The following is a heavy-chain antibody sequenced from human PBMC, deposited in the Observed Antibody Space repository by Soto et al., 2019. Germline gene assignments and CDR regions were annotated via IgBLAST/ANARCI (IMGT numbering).Heavy chain of an antibody. Sequence: GGSLRLSCAASGFTVSGNYMSWVRQAPGKGLEWVSVIYSGGDPYYADSVKGRFTFSRDISKNTLYLQMNSLRAEDTAVYYCAREYCSGGNCHLPWFHPWGQGTLVTVSS. CDR3: AREYCSGGNCHLPWFHP. J-gene: IGHJ5*02. CDR2: IYSGGDP. V-gene: IGHV3-53*01. D-gene: IGHD2-15*01. CDR1: GFTVSGNY.